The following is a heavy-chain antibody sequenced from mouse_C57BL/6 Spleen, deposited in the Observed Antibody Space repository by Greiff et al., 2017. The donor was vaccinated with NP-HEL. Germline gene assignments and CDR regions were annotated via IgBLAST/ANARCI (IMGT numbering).Heavy chain of an antibody. CDR1: GYTFTSYW. Sequence: QVQLQQPGTELVKPGASVKLSCKASGYTFTSYWMHWVKQRPGQGLEWIGNINPSNGGTNYNEKFKSKATLTVDKSSSTAYMQLSSLTSEDSAVYYWARESVSNYYFDYWGQGTTLTVSS. CDR2: INPSNGGT. CDR3: ARESVSNYYFDY. J-gene: IGHJ2*01. V-gene: IGHV1-53*01. D-gene: IGHD2-5*01.